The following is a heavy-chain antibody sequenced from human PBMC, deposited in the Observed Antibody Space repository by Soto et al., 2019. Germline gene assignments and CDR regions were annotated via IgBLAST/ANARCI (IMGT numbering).Heavy chain of an antibody. V-gene: IGHV4-61*03. D-gene: IGHD3-22*01. Sequence: QVQLQEAGPGLVKPSETLALNCSVSGASVSSGDYYWSWIRQPPGKGLEWIGYIYFSGATSSDPSLKRRVSISIDTFKYHFSLKLKSVTAADTAVYYCVRVHADDSSGYYLDYWGQGLMVSVSS. CDR3: VRVHADDSSGYYLDY. CDR1: GASVSSGDYY. J-gene: IGHJ4*02. CDR2: IYFSGAT.